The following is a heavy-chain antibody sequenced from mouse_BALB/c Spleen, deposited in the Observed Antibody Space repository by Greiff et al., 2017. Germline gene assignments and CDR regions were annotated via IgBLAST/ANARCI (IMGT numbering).Heavy chain of an antibody. Sequence: QVQLKESGPGLVAPSQSLSITCTVSGFSLTSYGVHWVRQPPGKGLEWLGVIWAGGSTNYNSALMSRLSISKENSKSQVFLKMNSLQTDDTAMYYCARERSDSSGYYYYAMDYWGQGTSVTVSS. CDR1: GFSLTSYG. V-gene: IGHV2-9*02. CDR2: IWAGGST. D-gene: IGHD3-2*01. J-gene: IGHJ4*01. CDR3: ARERSDSSGYYYYAMDY.